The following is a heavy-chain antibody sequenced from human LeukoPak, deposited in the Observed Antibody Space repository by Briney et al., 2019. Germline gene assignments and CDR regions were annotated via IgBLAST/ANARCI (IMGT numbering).Heavy chain of an antibody. CDR3: ARDVHYYGTGWKYYFEY. Sequence: GRSLRLSCAASGFTIRDYHMNWVRQAPGKGLEGVAVIWFDGSNQYYADSVRGRFTISRDNSNNMLYLQMNSLRVEDTAVYFCARDVHYYGTGWKYYFEYWGQGALVTVSS. CDR1: GFTIRDYH. J-gene: IGHJ4*02. V-gene: IGHV3-33*01. CDR2: IWFDGSNQ. D-gene: IGHD6-19*01.